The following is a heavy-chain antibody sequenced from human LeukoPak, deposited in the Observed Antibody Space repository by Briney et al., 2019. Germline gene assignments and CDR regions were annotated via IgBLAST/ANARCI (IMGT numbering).Heavy chain of an antibody. CDR3: ARAALDLTMVRGVIVYYFDY. CDR1: GFTFSSYG. J-gene: IGHJ4*02. D-gene: IGHD3-10*01. Sequence: PGGSLRLSCTASGFTFSSYGMHWVRQAPGKGLEWVAFIRYDGSNKYYADSVKGRFTISRDNSKNTLYLQMNSLRAEDTAVYYCARAALDLTMVRGVIVYYFDYWGQGTLVTVSS. CDR2: IRYDGSNK. V-gene: IGHV3-30*02.